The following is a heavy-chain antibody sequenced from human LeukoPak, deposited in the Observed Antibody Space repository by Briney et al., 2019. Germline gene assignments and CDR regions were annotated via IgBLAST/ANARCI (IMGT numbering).Heavy chain of an antibody. Sequence: GASVEVSCTASGYTFTGYYIHWVRQAPGQGLEWMGWINPNNGGTNYARGFQGRVTMTRDTSISTAYMELTGLTSDDAAVYYCASRSSTVAKFPFHYWGQGTLVTVSS. CDR3: ASRSSTVAKFPFHY. J-gene: IGHJ4*02. D-gene: IGHD4-17*01. CDR1: GYTFTGYY. CDR2: INPNNGGT. V-gene: IGHV1-2*02.